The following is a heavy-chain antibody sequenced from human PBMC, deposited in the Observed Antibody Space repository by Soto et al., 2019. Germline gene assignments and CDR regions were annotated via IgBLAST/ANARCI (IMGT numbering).Heavy chain of an antibody. D-gene: IGHD1-1*01. J-gene: IGHJ3*02. CDR2: INHSGST. V-gene: IGHV4-34*01. Sequence: SETLSLTCAVYGGSFSGYYWSWIRQPPGQGLEWTGDINHSGSTNYNPSLKNRVTIAIDRSKNQFSLKLSSVAAADTAVYCCARGRRRYNERGPAFDIGAQGTMVTGSS. CDR3: ARGRRRYNERGPAFDI. CDR1: GGSFSGYY.